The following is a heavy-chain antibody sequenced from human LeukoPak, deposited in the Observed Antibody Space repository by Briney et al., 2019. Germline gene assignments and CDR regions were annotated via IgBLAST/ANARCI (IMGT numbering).Heavy chain of an antibody. D-gene: IGHD3-10*01. V-gene: IGHV4-59*01. CDR3: ARIRNYGSGTYIPFVDY. CDR2: LYYSGSA. J-gene: IGHJ4*02. Sequence: PSETLSLTCTVSGGSISNYYWSWIRQPPRKGLEWIGYLYYSGSANYNPSLKSRVTISLDTSKNQFSLKLSSVTAADTAVYYCARIRNYGSGTYIPFVDYWGQGTLVTVSS. CDR1: GGSISNYY.